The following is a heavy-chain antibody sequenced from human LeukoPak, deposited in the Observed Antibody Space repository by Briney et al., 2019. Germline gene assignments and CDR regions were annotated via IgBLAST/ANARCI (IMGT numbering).Heavy chain of an antibody. CDR1: GFTFSYYY. D-gene: IGHD2-15*01. CDR3: ASSGCSGGSCYLGSYYYYGMDV. CDR2: ISSSGSTI. J-gene: IGHJ6*02. V-gene: IGHV3-11*01. Sequence: GGSLRLSCAASGFTFSYYYMSWIRQAPGKGLEWVSYISSSGSTIYYADSVKGRFTISRDNAKNSLYLQTNSLRAEDTAVYYCASSGCSGGSCYLGSYYYYGMDVWGQGTTVTVSS.